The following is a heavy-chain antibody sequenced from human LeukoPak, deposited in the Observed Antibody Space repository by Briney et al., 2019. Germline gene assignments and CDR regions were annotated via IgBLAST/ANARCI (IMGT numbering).Heavy chain of an antibody. J-gene: IGHJ6*03. CDR1: GGSISSGDYY. Sequence: SQTLSLTCTVSGGSISSGDYYWSWIRQPPGKGLEWIGYIYYSGSTYYNPSLKSRVTISVDTSKNQFSLKLSSVTAADTAVYYCARDKDRLYYMDVWGKGTTVTVSS. V-gene: IGHV4-30-4*08. CDR3: ARDKDRLYYMDV. D-gene: IGHD2-15*01. CDR2: IYYSGST.